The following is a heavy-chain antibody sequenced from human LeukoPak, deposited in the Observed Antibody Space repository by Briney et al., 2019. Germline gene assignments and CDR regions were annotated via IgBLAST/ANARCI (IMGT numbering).Heavy chain of an antibody. J-gene: IGHJ4*02. CDR3: LLQMTYGELSDPDF. V-gene: IGHV3-21*01. CDR1: GFTLSSLA. Sequence: SGGSLRLSCAASGFTLSSLAMHWVRQAPGKGLEWVSSSGTRSGTKYYADSVMGRFTISRDNAMNSVSLQINSLRAEDTAVYYCLLQMTYGELSDPDFRGQGTPVTVS. D-gene: IGHD3-16*02. CDR2: SGTRSGTK.